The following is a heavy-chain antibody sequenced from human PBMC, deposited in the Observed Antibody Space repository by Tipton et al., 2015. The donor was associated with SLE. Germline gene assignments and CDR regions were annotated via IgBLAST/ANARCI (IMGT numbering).Heavy chain of an antibody. V-gene: IGHV4-59*11. J-gene: IGHJ4*02. Sequence: TLSLTCTVSGGSINNQFWSWIRQPPGKGLEWIGYIYYTGSTNYNPSLKSRVTISVDTSKNQFSLNLSSVTAADTAVYYCARDTRDWFLSESWGQGALVTVSS. CDR1: GGSINNQF. D-gene: IGHD3-9*01. CDR2: IYYTGST. CDR3: ARDTRDWFLSES.